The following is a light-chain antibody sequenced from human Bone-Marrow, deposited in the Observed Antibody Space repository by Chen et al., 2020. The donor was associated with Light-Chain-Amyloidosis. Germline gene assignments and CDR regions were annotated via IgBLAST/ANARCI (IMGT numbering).Light chain of an antibody. CDR2: GNN. V-gene: IGLV1-40*01. CDR3: QSYDSSLSGVV. J-gene: IGLJ2*01. CDR1: SSNIGAGYD. Sequence: QSVLTQPPSVSGAPGQRVTISCTGSSSNIGAGYDVHWYQQPPGTAPKLLIYGNNNRPSGVPDRFSGSKSGTSASLAITGLQAEDEADYYCQSYDSSLSGVVFGGGTKLTVV.